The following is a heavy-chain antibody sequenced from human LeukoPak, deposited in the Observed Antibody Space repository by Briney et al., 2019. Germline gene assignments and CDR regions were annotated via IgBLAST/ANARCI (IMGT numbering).Heavy chain of an antibody. CDR2: IYYSGST. Sequence: SETLSLTCTVSGGSISSHYWSWIRQPPGKGLEWIGYIYYSGSTNYNPSLKSRVTISVDTSKNQFSLKLSSVTAADTAVYYCARDNDCSGGSCYANWFDPWGQGTLVTVSS. CDR1: GGSISSHY. V-gene: IGHV4-59*11. CDR3: ARDNDCSGGSCYANWFDP. D-gene: IGHD2-15*01. J-gene: IGHJ5*02.